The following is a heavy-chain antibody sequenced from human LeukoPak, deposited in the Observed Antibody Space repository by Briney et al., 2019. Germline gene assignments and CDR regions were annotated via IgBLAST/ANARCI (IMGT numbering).Heavy chain of an antibody. V-gene: IGHV1-18*01. CDR3: AKEGGYCTNGVCSPTFYGMDV. J-gene: IGHJ6*02. Sequence: ASVKVSCKASGYTFTSYGTSWVRQAPGQGLEWMGWISAYNGNTNYAQKLQGRVTMTTDTSTSTAYMELRSLRSDDTAVYYCAKEGGYCTNGVCSPTFYGMDVWGQGTTVTVSS. CDR2: ISAYNGNT. D-gene: IGHD2-8*01. CDR1: GYTFTSYG.